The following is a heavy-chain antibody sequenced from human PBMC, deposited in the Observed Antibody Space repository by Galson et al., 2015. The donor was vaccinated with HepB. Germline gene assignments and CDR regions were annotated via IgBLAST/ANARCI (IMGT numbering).Heavy chain of an antibody. D-gene: IGHD3-10*01. CDR2: IIPILGIA. V-gene: IGHV1-69*04. J-gene: IGHJ5*02. CDR3: ARDGGSGSYWFDP. Sequence: SVKVSCKASGGTFSSYTISWVRQAPGQGLEWMGRIIPILGIANYAQKFQGRVTITADKSTSTAYMELSSLRSEDTAVYYCARDGGSGSYWFDPWGQGTLVTVSS. CDR1: GGTFSSYT.